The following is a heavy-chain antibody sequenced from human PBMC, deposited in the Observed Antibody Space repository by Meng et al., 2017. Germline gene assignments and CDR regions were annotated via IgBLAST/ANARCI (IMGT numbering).Heavy chain of an antibody. J-gene: IGHJ4*02. CDR3: ASSGYGYGYRFDY. V-gene: IGHV4-34*01. CDR2: INHSGST. Sequence: QVQLQQWGAGLLKPSETLSLTCAVYGGSFSGYYWSWIRQPPGKGLEWIGEINHSGSTNYNPSLKSRVTISVDTSKNQFSLKLSSVTAADTAVYYCASSGYGYGYRFDYWGQGTLVTVSS. D-gene: IGHD5-18*01. CDR1: GGSFSGYY.